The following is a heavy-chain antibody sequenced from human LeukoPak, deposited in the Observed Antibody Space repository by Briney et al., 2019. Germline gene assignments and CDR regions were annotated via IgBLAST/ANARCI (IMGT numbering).Heavy chain of an antibody. CDR2: IYHSGST. Sequence: PSETLSLTCAVSDYSISSGYYWGWIRQPPGKGLEWIGTIYHSGSTYYNPSLKSRVNISVDTSKNQFSLKLTSVTAADTAVYYCARVRGYCSSTICYRYYFDYWGQGTLVTVSS. J-gene: IGHJ4*02. D-gene: IGHD2-2*01. V-gene: IGHV4-38-2*01. CDR3: ARVRGYCSSTICYRYYFDY. CDR1: DYSISSGYY.